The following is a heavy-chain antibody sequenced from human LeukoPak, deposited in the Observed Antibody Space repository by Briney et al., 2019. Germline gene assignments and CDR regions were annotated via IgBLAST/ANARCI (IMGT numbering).Heavy chain of an antibody. CDR2: ISGYNGNT. CDR1: GYTFTSYG. Sequence: ASVKVSCKASGYTFTSYGISWVRQAPGQGLEWMGWISGYNGNTNYAQKLQGRVTMTTDTSTSTAYMELRSLSSGDTAVYYCARGSSGWYTQSAFDIWGQGTMVTVSS. J-gene: IGHJ3*02. CDR3: ARGSSGWYTQSAFDI. D-gene: IGHD6-19*01. V-gene: IGHV1-18*01.